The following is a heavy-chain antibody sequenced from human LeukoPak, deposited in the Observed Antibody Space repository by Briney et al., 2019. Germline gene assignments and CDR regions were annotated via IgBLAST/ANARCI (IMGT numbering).Heavy chain of an antibody. J-gene: IGHJ5*02. D-gene: IGHD3-16*02. CDR3: ARDYFTFGGVIVAS. V-gene: IGHV3-72*01. CDR1: GFTFSDHA. CDR2: CRGKTNSYST. Sequence: GGFLRLSCAAFGFTFSDHAMDWVRQATGEGLEWVARCRGKTNSYSTEYAASVNGRFTISRDDSKNSLYLQMNSLRAEDTAVYYCARDYFTFGGVIVASWGQGTLVTVSS.